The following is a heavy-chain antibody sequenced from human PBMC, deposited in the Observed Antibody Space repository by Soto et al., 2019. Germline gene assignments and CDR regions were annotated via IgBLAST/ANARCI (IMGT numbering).Heavy chain of an antibody. J-gene: IGHJ6*02. Sequence: SETLSLTCTVSGGSISSGGYYWSWIRQHPGKGLEWIGYIYYSGSTYYNPSLKSRVTISVDTSKYQFSLKLSSVTAADTAVYYCARDRVNEPNDYYYGMDVWGQGTTVTVSS. CDR2: IYYSGST. V-gene: IGHV4-31*03. CDR1: GGSISSGGYY. D-gene: IGHD1-1*01. CDR3: ARDRVNEPNDYYYGMDV.